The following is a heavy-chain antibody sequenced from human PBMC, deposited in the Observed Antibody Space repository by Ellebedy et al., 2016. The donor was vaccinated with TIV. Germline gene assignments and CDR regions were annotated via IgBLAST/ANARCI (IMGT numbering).Heavy chain of an antibody. CDR1: GFTFSSYA. J-gene: IGHJ4*02. D-gene: IGHD4-17*01. Sequence: PGGSLRLSCAASGFTFSSYAMSRVRQAPGKGLEWVSTISNTGSRTYYADSVEGRFIISRDNSKKTLYLQMNSLRAEDTAVYYCARLRYGDYYFDYWGLGTLVTVSS. CDR2: ISNTGSRT. CDR3: ARLRYGDYYFDY. V-gene: IGHV3-23*01.